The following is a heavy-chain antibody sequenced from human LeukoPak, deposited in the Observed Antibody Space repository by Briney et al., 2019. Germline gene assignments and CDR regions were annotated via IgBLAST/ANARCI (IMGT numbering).Heavy chain of an antibody. V-gene: IGHV3-53*01. CDR3: ARDRFSSTWGVNYMDV. Sequence: GGSLRLSCAASGFTVSSNYMSWVRQAPGKGLEWVSVIYSGVSTYYADSVKGRFTISRDNSKNMRYLQMNSLRDEDTAVYYCARDRFSSTWGVNYMDVWGKGTTVTVSS. D-gene: IGHD6-13*01. J-gene: IGHJ6*03. CDR1: GFTVSSNY. CDR2: IYSGVST.